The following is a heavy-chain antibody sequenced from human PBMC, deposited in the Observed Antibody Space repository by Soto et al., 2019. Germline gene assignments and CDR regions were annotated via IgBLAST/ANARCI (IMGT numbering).Heavy chain of an antibody. V-gene: IGHV3-30*18. CDR2: ISYDGSNK. CDR3: AKPRYYDSSGYYYPYYFDY. CDR1: GFTFSSYG. J-gene: IGHJ4*02. Sequence: QVQLVESGGGVVQPGRSLRLSCAASGFTFSSYGMHWVRQAPGKGLEWVAVISYDGSNKYYADSVKGRFTISRDNSKNTLYLQMNSVRAEDTAVYYCAKPRYYDSSGYYYPYYFDYWGQGTLVTVSS. D-gene: IGHD3-22*01.